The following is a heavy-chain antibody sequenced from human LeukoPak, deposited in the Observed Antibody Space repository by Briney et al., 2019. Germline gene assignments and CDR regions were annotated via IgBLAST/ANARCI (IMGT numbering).Heavy chain of an antibody. CDR3: ARFNSGYDRSFDY. Sequence: PSETLSLTCTVSGGSVSSGSYYWSWIRQPPGKGLEWIGYIYYSGSTNYNPSLKSRVTISVDTSKNQFSLKLSSVIAADTAVYYCARFNSGYDRSFDYWGQGTLVTVSS. D-gene: IGHD5-12*01. CDR2: IYYSGST. CDR1: GGSVSSGSYY. J-gene: IGHJ4*02. V-gene: IGHV4-61*01.